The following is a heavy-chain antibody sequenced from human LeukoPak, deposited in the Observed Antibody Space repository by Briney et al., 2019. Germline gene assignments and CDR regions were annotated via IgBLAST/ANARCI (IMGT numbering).Heavy chain of an antibody. V-gene: IGHV3-15*01. Sequence: GGSLRLSCAASGFTFSNAWLSWVRQAPGKGLEWVGRIKSKTDGGTTDYAATVKGRFTISRDDSKNTLYLQMNSLKTEDTAVYYCTTEWAYYYGSGSLGYYGMDVWGQGTTVTVSS. CDR1: GFTFSNAW. D-gene: IGHD3-10*01. CDR2: IKSKTDGGTT. J-gene: IGHJ6*02. CDR3: TTEWAYYYGSGSLGYYGMDV.